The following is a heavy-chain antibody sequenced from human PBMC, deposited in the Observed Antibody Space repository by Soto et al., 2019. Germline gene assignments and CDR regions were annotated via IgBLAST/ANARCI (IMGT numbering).Heavy chain of an antibody. CDR3: ARDRISMVATRWFDP. D-gene: IGHD5-12*01. J-gene: IGHJ5*02. V-gene: IGHV3-11*01. Sequence: GGSLRLSCAASGFTFSDYYMSWIRQAPGKGLEWVSYISSSGSTIYYADSVKGRFTISRDNAKNSLYLQMNSLRAEDTAVYYCARDRISMVATRWFDPWGQGTLVTVSS. CDR1: GFTFSDYY. CDR2: ISSSGSTI.